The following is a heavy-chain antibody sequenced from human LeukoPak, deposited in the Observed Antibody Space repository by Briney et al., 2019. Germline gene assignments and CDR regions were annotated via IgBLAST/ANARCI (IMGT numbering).Heavy chain of an antibody. D-gene: IGHD3-22*01. V-gene: IGHV4-39*07. Sequence: SETLSLTCTVSGGSISSSSYYWGWIRQPPGKGLEWNGSIYYSGSTYYNPSLKSRVTISVDTSKNQFSLKLSSVTAADTAVYYCAREYYYDSSGYYYYYYMDVWGKGTTVTVSS. CDR2: IYYSGST. CDR1: GGSISSSSYY. CDR3: AREYYYDSSGYYYYYYMDV. J-gene: IGHJ6*03.